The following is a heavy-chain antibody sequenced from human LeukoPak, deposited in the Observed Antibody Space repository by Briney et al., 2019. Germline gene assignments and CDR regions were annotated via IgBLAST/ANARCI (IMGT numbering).Heavy chain of an antibody. J-gene: IGHJ6*02. CDR3: ERVSQWLDSGSNYYYYGMDV. Sequence: ASVKVSFKASGYTFTSYGISWVRQAPGQGREWMGWISAYNGNTNYAQKLQGRVTMTTDTSTSTAYMELRSLRSDDTAVYYCERVSQWLDSGSNYYYYGMDVWGQGTTVPVSS. CDR1: GYTFTSYG. CDR2: ISAYNGNT. D-gene: IGHD6-19*01. V-gene: IGHV1-18*01.